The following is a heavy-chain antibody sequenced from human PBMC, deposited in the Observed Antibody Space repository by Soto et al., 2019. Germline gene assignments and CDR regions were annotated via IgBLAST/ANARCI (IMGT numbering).Heavy chain of an antibody. CDR2: IYPGDSDT. J-gene: IGHJ5*02. CDR3: ARKGVRGVIMSSWFDP. V-gene: IGHV5-51*01. Sequence: PGESLKISCKGSGYSFTSYWIGWVRQMPGKGLEWMGIIYPGDSDTRYSPSFQGQVTISADKSISTAYLQWSSLKASDTAMYYCARKGVRGVIMSSWFDPWGQGTLVTVSS. D-gene: IGHD3-10*01. CDR1: GYSFTSYW.